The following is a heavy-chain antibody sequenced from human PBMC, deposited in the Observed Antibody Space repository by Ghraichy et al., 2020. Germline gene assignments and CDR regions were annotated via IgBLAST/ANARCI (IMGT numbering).Heavy chain of an antibody. J-gene: IGHJ6*02. CDR2: ISSSSNYM. V-gene: IGHV3-21*01. Sequence: SCAASGFTFSSYTMTWVRQAPGKGLEWVSVISSSSNYMYYADSVKGRFTISRDNAKNSLSLQMDSLRAEDTAVYYCAREVGSGSYTRGMDVWGQGTTVTVSS. D-gene: IGHD3-10*01. CDR1: GFTFSSYT. CDR3: AREVGSGSYTRGMDV.